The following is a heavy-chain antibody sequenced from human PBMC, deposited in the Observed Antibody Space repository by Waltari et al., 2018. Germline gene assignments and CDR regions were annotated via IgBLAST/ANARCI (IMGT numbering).Heavy chain of an antibody. Sequence: EVQLVESGGGLVQPGGSLRLLCAASGFPFRNYEMNWVRHAPGKGLEWVSYISSGASTIFYADSVKGRFTISRDNAKNSVYLEMNSLRADDTAIYYCARGEGGANEYWGQGTLVTVSS. V-gene: IGHV3-48*03. J-gene: IGHJ4*01. CDR1: GFPFRNYE. CDR2: ISSGASTI. CDR3: ARGEGGANEY. D-gene: IGHD1-26*01.